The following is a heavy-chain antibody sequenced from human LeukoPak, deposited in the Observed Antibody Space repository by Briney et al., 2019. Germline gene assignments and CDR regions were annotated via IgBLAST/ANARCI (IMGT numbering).Heavy chain of an antibody. CDR1: GGSISSSSYY. CDR3: AKDLDREWEPTHIDY. D-gene: IGHD1-26*01. V-gene: IGHV3-23*01. J-gene: IGHJ4*02. CDR2: ISGSGGST. Sequence: TSETLSLTCTVSGGSISSSSYYWGWIRQTPGKGLEWVSAISGSGGSTYYADSVKGRFTISRDNSKNTLYLQMNSLRAEDTAVYYCAKDLDREWEPTHIDYWGQGTLVTVSS.